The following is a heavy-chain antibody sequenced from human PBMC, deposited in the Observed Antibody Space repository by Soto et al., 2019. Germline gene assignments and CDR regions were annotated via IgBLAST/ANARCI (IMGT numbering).Heavy chain of an antibody. CDR2: IYSGGST. D-gene: IGHD5-12*01. V-gene: IGHV3-66*01. CDR1: GFTVSSNY. Sequence: EVQLVESGGGLVQPGGSLRLSCAASGFTVSSNYMSWVRQAPGKGLEWVSVIYSGGSTYYADSVKGRFTISRDNSKNTLYLPMNSLRAEDTAVYYCAREGEMATIFDYWGQGTLVTVSS. CDR3: AREGEMATIFDY. J-gene: IGHJ4*02.